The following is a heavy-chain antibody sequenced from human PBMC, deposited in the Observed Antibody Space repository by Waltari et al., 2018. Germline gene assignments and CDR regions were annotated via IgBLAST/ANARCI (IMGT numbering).Heavy chain of an antibody. CDR2: ISSSGSAI. CDR3: ARTLYSGYDRPFDY. Sequence: LEWVSYISSSGSAIYYADSVKGRFTISRDNAKNSLYLRMNSLRAEDTAVYYCARTLYSGYDRPFDYWGQGTLVTVSS. J-gene: IGHJ4*02. D-gene: IGHD5-12*01. V-gene: IGHV3-48*03.